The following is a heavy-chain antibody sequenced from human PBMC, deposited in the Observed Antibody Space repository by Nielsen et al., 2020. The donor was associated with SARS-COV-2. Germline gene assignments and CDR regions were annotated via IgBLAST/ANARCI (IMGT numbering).Heavy chain of an antibody. J-gene: IGHJ6*02. CDR2: ISYNGNSQ. D-gene: IGHD3-10*01. Sequence: GESLKISCASSGFTFSSYAMSWVRQAPGKGLEWVTMISYNGNSQYYADSVKGRFTISRDNSKNTLYLQMNSLRGEDTAVYYCARDHYGSGSTATGMDVWGQGTTVTVS. CDR3: ARDHYGSGSTATGMDV. V-gene: IGHV3-30-3*01. CDR1: GFTFSSYA.